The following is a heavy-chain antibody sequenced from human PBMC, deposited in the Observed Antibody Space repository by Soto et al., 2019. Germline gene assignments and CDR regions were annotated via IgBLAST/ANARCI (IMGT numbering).Heavy chain of an antibody. V-gene: IGHV4-59*01. CDR3: AGLRGYAGSPIDY. CDR1: GGSIISGY. CDR2: ISYSGNT. D-gene: IGHD2-15*01. Sequence: QVQLQESGPGVVKPSETLSLTCTVSGGSIISGYWSWIRQPPGKGLEWIGYISYSGNTNYNPSLKSRVTMSVDTPKNQFSLRLSSVTTADTAVYYCAGLRGYAGSPIDYWGQGTLVTVSS. J-gene: IGHJ4*02.